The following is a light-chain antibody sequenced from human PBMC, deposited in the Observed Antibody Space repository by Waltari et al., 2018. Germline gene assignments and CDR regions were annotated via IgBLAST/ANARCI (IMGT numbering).Light chain of an antibody. CDR2: GAT. Sequence: EKVLTQSPATLSVSPGETATLSCRASQSVSDNVAWYQQKPGHPPRLLIYGATSRAPGVPGRFRGTGSGTQFTLTISRLQSEEFAVYFCEQYSDPPPWTFGQGTKVELK. J-gene: IGKJ1*01. V-gene: IGKV3-15*01. CDR1: QSVSDN. CDR3: EQYSDPPPWT.